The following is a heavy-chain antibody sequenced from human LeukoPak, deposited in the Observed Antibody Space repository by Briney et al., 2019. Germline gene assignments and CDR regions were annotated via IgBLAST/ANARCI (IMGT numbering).Heavy chain of an antibody. CDR2: IKQDGSDR. V-gene: IGHV3-7*03. CDR1: GFTFRNYW. D-gene: IGHD3-22*01. CDR3: ARARGVSTGYRPIDY. Sequence: GGSLRLSCAASGFTFRNYWMSWVRQAPGTGLEWVANIKQDGSDRNYVTSVRGRFTISRDNAESSLYLQMNSLRAEDTAVYYCARARGVSTGYRPIDYWGQGTLVTVSS. J-gene: IGHJ4*02.